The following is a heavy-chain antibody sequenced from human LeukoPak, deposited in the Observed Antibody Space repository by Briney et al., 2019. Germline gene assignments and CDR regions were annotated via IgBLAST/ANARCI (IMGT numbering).Heavy chain of an antibody. CDR2: ISWNSGCI. CDR3: AKDDSSGGKGYFDY. D-gene: IGHD6-19*01. CDR1: GFTFDDYA. Sequence: GGSLRLSCAASGFTFDDYAMHWVRQAPGKGLEWVSGISWNSGCIGYADSVKGRFTISRDNAKNSLYLQMNSLRAEDTALYYCAKDDSSGGKGYFDYWGQGTLVTVSS. J-gene: IGHJ4*02. V-gene: IGHV3-9*01.